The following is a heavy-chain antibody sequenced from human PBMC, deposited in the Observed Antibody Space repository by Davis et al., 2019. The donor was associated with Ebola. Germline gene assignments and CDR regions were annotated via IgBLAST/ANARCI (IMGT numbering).Heavy chain of an antibody. CDR1: GYTFTGYH. CDR3: ARAAYYYDSSGYYHSAFDI. J-gene: IGHJ3*02. D-gene: IGHD3-22*01. V-gene: IGHV1-2*06. CDR2: MNPHNGDT. Sequence: ASVKVSCKASGYTFTGYHMHWVRQAPGQGLEWMGRMNPHNGDTNYAQNFQGRVTMTRDTSISTAYMELSRLRYDDTAVYYCARAAYYYDSSGYYHSAFDIWGQGTMVTVSS.